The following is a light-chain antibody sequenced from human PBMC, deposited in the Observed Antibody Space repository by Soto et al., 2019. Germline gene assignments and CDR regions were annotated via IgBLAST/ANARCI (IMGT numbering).Light chain of an antibody. Sequence: ALTQPPSASGTPGQRVIISCSGSSSHIGSNTVNWYQQLPGTAPKLLIYSNNQRPSGVPDRFSGSKSGTSASLAISGLQSEDEADYYCAAWDDSLNGRYVFGTGTKVTV. CDR3: AAWDDSLNGRYV. CDR2: SNN. V-gene: IGLV1-44*01. J-gene: IGLJ1*01. CDR1: SSHIGSNT.